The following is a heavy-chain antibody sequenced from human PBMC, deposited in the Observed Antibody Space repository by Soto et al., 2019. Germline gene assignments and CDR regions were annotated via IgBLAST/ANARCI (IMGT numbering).Heavy chain of an antibody. Sequence: QVQLVQSGAEVKKPGSSVRVSCKASGDTFTFYSINWVRQAPGLGLEWMGRINPILSMSNYAQRFQGRVTMTADTATSTDYVELSSLRSEDTAMYYCASSYGSGYRAFDYWGQGALVTVSS. J-gene: IGHJ4*02. CDR1: GDTFTFYS. CDR2: INPILSMS. CDR3: ASSYGSGYRAFDY. V-gene: IGHV1-69*02. D-gene: IGHD3-10*01.